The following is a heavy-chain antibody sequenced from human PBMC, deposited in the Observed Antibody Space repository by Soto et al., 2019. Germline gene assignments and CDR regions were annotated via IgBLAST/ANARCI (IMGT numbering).Heavy chain of an antibody. CDR2: VFNSGNT. V-gene: IGHV4-61*01. J-gene: IGHJ6*02. Sequence: SETLSLTCSVSGGSVSSGSYYWSWIRQPPGKGLEWIGYVFNSGNTNYNPSLKSRVIILVDTSKNQFSLNLNSVTAADTAVYYCAREGTPESVDYYGMDVWGQGTTVTVSS. CDR1: GGSVSSGSYY. D-gene: IGHD2-21*01. CDR3: AREGTPESVDYYGMDV.